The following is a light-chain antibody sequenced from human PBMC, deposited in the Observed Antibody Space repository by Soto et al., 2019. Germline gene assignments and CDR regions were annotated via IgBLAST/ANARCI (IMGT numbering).Light chain of an antibody. CDR3: QQYADWPPFT. CDR1: QSVTSD. V-gene: IGKV3-15*01. Sequence: EIVMTQSPATLSGSPGERVSLSCRASQSVTSDLAWYQQTPGQAPRLLIYAASVRATGIPARFSGSGSGTEFTLTISGLQSEDSALYCCQQYADWPPFTFGGGTKVEIK. CDR2: AAS. J-gene: IGKJ4*01.